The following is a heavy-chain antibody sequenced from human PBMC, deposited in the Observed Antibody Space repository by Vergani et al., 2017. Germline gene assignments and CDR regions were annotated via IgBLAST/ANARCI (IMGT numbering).Heavy chain of an antibody. CDR2: ISGSGGST. D-gene: IGHD5-24*01. Sequence: EVQLLESGGGLVQPGGSLRLSCAASGFTFSGYAMNWVRQAPGKGLEWVSAISGSGGSTYYADSVKGRFTISRDNSKNTLYLEMNSLRAEDTAIYYCAKQMGSSMGNALAYWGQGTLVTVSS. V-gene: IGHV3-23*01. CDR1: GFTFSGYA. CDR3: AKQMGSSMGNALAY. J-gene: IGHJ4*02.